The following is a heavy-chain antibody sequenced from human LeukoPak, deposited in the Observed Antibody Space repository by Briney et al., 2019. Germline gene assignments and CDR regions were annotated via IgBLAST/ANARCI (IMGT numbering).Heavy chain of an antibody. CDR1: GGSFSGYY. D-gene: IGHD3-10*01. J-gene: IGHJ4*02. CDR2: INHSGGT. Sequence: ASETLSLTCAVYGGSFSGYYWSWIRQPPGKGLEWIGEINHSGGTKYNPSLKSRVTISVDTSKNQFSLRLTSVTAADTALYYCARGGGRNYYGSGTYAYSSAKNYFDYWGQGTLVTVSS. V-gene: IGHV4-34*01. CDR3: ARGGGRNYYGSGTYAYSSAKNYFDY.